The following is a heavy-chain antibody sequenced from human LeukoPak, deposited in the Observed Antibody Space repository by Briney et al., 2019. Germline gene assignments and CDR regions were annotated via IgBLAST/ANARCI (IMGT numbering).Heavy chain of an antibody. V-gene: IGHV3-48*03. J-gene: IGHJ4*02. CDR3: ARAIVSRQQHGSGWHHDY. D-gene: IGHD6-19*01. Sequence: GGSLRLSCAASGFTFSSYEMNWVRQAPGKGLEWVSYISSSGSTIYYADSVKGRFTISRDNAKNSLYLQMNSLRAEDTAVYYCARAIVSRQQHGSGWHHDYWGQGTLVTVSS. CDR1: GFTFSSYE. CDR2: ISSSGSTI.